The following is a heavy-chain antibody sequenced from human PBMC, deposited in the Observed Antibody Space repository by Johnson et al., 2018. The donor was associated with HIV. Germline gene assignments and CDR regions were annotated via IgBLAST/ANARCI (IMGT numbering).Heavy chain of an antibody. D-gene: IGHD3-3*01. J-gene: IGHJ3*02. Sequence: QVQLVESGGGVVQPGGSLRLSCAASGFTFSSYGMHWVRQAPGKGLEWVAFIRYDGSNKYYADSVKGRFTISRDNSKNTLYRQMNSLKTEDTAVYYCTTDVEWLSGDAFDIWGQGTMVTVSS. CDR3: TTDVEWLSGDAFDI. CDR1: GFTFSSYG. CDR2: IRYDGSNK. V-gene: IGHV3-30*02.